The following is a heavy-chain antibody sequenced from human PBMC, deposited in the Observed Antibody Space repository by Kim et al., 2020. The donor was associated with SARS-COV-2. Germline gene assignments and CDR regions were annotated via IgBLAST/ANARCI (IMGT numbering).Heavy chain of an antibody. J-gene: IGHJ3*02. CDR1: GFIFSNYG. CDR2: IWLDEKSE. Sequence: GGSLRLSCAASGFIFSNYGMHWVRQAPGKGLEWVADIWLDEKSEYYADSVRGRFTISRDNSKDTVYLQMNSLRAEDTAVYYCARALYYSTADAFDIWGQGTMVTVSS. V-gene: IGHV3-33*01. D-gene: IGHD2-2*01. CDR3: ARALYYSTADAFDI.